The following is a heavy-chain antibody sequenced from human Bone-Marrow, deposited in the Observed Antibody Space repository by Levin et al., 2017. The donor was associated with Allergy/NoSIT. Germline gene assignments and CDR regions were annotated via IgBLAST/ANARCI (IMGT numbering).Heavy chain of an antibody. CDR2: IWYDGSNK. CDR3: AKDGVLRFLEWLPRYFDL. D-gene: IGHD3-3*01. J-gene: IGHJ2*01. Sequence: GESLKISCAASGFTFSSYGMHWVRQAPGKGLEWVAVIWYDGSNKYYADSVKGRFTISRDNSKNTLYLQMNSLRAEDTAVYYCAKDGVLRFLEWLPRYFDLWGRGTLVTVSS. CDR1: GFTFSSYG. V-gene: IGHV3-33*06.